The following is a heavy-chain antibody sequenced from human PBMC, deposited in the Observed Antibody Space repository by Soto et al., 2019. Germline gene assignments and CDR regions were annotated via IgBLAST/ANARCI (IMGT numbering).Heavy chain of an antibody. V-gene: IGHV4-30-4*01. CDR2: IYYSGST. D-gene: IGHD2-8*01. Sequence: SETLSLTCTVSGGSISSGDYYWSWIRQPPGKGLEWIGYIYYSGSTYYNPSLKSRVTISVDTSKNQFSLKLSSVTAADTAVYYCGRVWGYCTTGVCYTAFDICGQRTMVTVSS. CDR1: GGSISSGDYY. J-gene: IGHJ3*02. CDR3: GRVWGYCTTGVCYTAFDI.